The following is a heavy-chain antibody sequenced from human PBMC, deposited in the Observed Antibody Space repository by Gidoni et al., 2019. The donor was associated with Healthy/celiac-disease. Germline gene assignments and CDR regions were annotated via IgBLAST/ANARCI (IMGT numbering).Heavy chain of an antibody. CDR1: GFPSSSYA. J-gene: IGHJ3*02. CDR2: ISGSGGST. CDR3: AKDGPIRGYYDSSGYGDAFDI. D-gene: IGHD3-22*01. V-gene: IGHV3-23*01. Sequence: EVQLLESGGGLVQPGGSLRPSCAASGFPSSSYALTWVRQVPGKGLEWVSAISGSGGSTYYADSVKGRFTISRDNSKNTLYLQMNSLRAEDTAVYYCAKDGPIRGYYDSSGYGDAFDIWGQGTMVTVSS.